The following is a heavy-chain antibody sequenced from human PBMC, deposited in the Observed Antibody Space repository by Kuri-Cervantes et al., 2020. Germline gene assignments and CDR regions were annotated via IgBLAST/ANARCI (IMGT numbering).Heavy chain of an antibody. CDR3: ASHRVGSDY. D-gene: IGHD3-10*01. CDR2: ISSSSSTI. J-gene: IGHJ4*02. V-gene: IGHV3-48*01. Sequence: GESLKISCAASGFTFDDYTMHWVRQAPGKGLEWVSYISSSSSTIYYADSVKGRFTISRDNAKNSLYLQMNSLRAEDTAVYYCASHRVGSDYWGQGTLVTVS. CDR1: GFTFDDYT.